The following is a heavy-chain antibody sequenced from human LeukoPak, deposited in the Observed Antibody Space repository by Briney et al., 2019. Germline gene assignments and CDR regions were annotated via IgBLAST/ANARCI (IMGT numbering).Heavy chain of an antibody. CDR3: ARDFFDWLLSYYFYTVDV. V-gene: IGHV3-30*09. Sequence: PGRSLRLSCVASGFTFSSYPMHWVRQAPGKGLEWVAVLSNDGGSKYYADSVKGRFAISRDNSKNTLYLQMNSLRAEDTAVYYCARDFFDWLLSYYFYTVDVWGQGTTVTVSS. CDR1: GFTFSSYP. J-gene: IGHJ6*02. D-gene: IGHD3-9*01. CDR2: LSNDGGSK.